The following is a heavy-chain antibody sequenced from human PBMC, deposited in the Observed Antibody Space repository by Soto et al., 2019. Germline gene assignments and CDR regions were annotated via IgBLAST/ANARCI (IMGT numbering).Heavy chain of an antibody. CDR3: AKDPLYGWFDP. CDR2: ITDGGST. Sequence: PSETLSLTCIVSGGSISGGGYYWSWIRQHPGKGLEWIGFITDGGSTYYNPSLKSRVTISVDTSRNQFSLNLNSVTAADTAVYYCAKDPLYGWFDPWGQGTLVTVSS. V-gene: IGHV4-31*02. J-gene: IGHJ5*02. D-gene: IGHD2-2*02. CDR1: GGSISGGGYY.